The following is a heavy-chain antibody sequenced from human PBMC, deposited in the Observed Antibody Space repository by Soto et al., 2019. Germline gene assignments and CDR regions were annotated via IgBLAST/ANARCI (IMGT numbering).Heavy chain of an antibody. D-gene: IGHD6-19*01. V-gene: IGHV3-30*18. Sequence: QVQLVESGGGVVQPGRSLRLSCAASGFTFSSYGMHWVRQAPGKGLEWVAVISYDGSNKYYADSVKGRFTISRDNSKNTLYLQMNSLRAEDTAVYYCAKIAVALDYWGQGTLVTVSS. J-gene: IGHJ4*02. CDR2: ISYDGSNK. CDR3: AKIAVALDY. CDR1: GFTFSSYG.